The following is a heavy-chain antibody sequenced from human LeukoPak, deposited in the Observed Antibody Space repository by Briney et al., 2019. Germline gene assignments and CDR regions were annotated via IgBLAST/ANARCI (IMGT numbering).Heavy chain of an antibody. Sequence: SETLSLTCTVSGGSISSYYWSWIRQPPGKGLEWIGYIYYSGSTNYNPSLKSRVTISVDTSKNQFSLKLSSVTAADTAVYYCARVGFRLWSGLDYWGQGTLVTVSS. CDR1: GGSISSYY. CDR3: ARVGFRLWSGLDY. CDR2: IYYSGST. D-gene: IGHD3-3*01. J-gene: IGHJ4*02. V-gene: IGHV4-59*01.